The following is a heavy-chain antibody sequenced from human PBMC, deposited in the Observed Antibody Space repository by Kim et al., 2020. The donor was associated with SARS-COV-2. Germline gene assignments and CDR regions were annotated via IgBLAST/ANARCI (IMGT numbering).Heavy chain of an antibody. D-gene: IGHD3-9*01. CDR2: INHSGST. CDR3: ARGKRRNYDILTGYYGNVHRTIDY. J-gene: IGHJ4*02. Sequence: SETLSLTCAVYGGSFSGYYWSWIRQPPGKGLEWIGEINHSGSTNYNPSLKSRVTISVDTSKNQFSLKLSSVTAADTAVYYCARGKRRNYDILTGYYGNVHRTIDYWGQGTLVTVSS. V-gene: IGHV4-34*01. CDR1: GGSFSGYY.